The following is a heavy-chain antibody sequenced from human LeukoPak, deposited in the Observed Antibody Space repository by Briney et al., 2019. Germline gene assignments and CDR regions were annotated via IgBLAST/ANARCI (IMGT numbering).Heavy chain of an antibody. CDR2: INTDGSTT. CDR1: GFTFSGYS. V-gene: IGHV3-74*01. D-gene: IGHD3-22*01. Sequence: GGSLRLSCAASGFTFSGYSMHWVRQAPGKGLVWVSRINTDGSTTTYADSVKGRFTISRDNAKNTLYLQMNSLRAEDTAVYYCARDLDSSQIWGQGTMVIVSS. J-gene: IGHJ3*02. CDR3: ARDLDSSQI.